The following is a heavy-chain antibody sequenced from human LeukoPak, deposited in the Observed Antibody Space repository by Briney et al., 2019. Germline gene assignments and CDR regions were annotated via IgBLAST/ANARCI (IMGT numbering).Heavy chain of an antibody. CDR2: IYTSGST. J-gene: IGHJ5*02. CDR3: ARDVNNWNYRNWFDP. Sequence: KPSETLSLTCTVSGGSISSYYWSWIRQPAGKGLEWIGRIYTSGSTNYNPSLKSRVTMSVDTSKNQFSLKLSSVTAADTAVYYCARDVNNWNYRNWFDPWGQGTLVTVSS. CDR1: GGSISSYY. D-gene: IGHD1-7*01. V-gene: IGHV4-4*07.